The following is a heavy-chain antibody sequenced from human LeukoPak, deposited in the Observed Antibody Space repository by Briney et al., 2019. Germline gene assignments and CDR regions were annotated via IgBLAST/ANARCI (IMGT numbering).Heavy chain of an antibody. CDR2: ISGSGGST. CDR1: GFTFSSSA. V-gene: IGHV3-23*01. Sequence: GGSLRLSCAASGFTFSSSAMRWVRQTPGKGLEWVSSISGSGGSTYYADSVKGRFTISRDNSKNTVYLQMNSLRAEGTAVYYCAKGNPLFYFDYWGQGTLVTVSS. J-gene: IGHJ4*02. CDR3: AKGNPLFYFDY. D-gene: IGHD2-21*01.